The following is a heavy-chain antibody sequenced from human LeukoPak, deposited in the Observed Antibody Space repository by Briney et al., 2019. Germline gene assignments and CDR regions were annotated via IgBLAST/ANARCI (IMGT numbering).Heavy chain of an antibody. V-gene: IGHV3-48*01. J-gene: IGHJ5*02. CDR2: ISSSSSTI. Sequence: GGSLRLSCAASGFTFSTYSMNWVRQAPGKGLEWVSYISSSSSTIYYADSVKGRFTISRDNAKNSLYLQMNSLRAEDTAVYYCARGGSPDYGDYNRFDPWGQGTLVTVSS. D-gene: IGHD4-17*01. CDR1: GFTFSTYS. CDR3: ARGGSPDYGDYNRFDP.